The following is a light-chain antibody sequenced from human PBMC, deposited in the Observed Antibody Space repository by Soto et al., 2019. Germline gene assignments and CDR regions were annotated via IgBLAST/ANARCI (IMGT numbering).Light chain of an antibody. J-gene: IGLJ1*01. CDR3: QSYDSSLIVSKV. V-gene: IGLV1-40*01. CDR1: SSNLGAGYD. Sequence: QAVVTQSPSVSGAPGQRVTISCSGSSSNLGAGYDVQWYRQFPGTAPKLLIYANSVRPSGVPDRFSGSKSGTSASLAITGLQAEDEADYYCQSYDSSLIVSKVFGTGTKLTVL. CDR2: ANS.